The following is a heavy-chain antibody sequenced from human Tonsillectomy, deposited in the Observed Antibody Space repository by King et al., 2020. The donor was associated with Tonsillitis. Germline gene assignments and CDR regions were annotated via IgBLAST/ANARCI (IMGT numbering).Heavy chain of an antibody. CDR3: ARVPYYYDSSGSFDY. CDR2: IYHSGST. D-gene: IGHD3-22*01. CDR1: GFSISSGYY. V-gene: IGHV4-38-2*01. J-gene: IGHJ4*02. Sequence: VQLQESGPGLLKPSETLSLTCVVSGFSISSGYYWGWIRQPPGKGLEWIGSIYHSGSTYYNPSLKSRVTISVDTSKNQFSLKLSSVTAADTAVYYCARVPYYYDSSGSFDYWGQGTLVTVSS.